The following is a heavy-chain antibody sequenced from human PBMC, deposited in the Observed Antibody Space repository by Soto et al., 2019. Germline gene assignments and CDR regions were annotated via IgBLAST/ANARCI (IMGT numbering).Heavy chain of an antibody. CDR2: IYYSGST. J-gene: IGHJ4*02. D-gene: IGHD3-22*01. Sequence: SETLSLTCTVSGGSVSSGSYYWSWIRQPPGKGLEWIGYIYYSGSTNYNPSLKSRVTISVDTSKNQFSLKLSSVTAADTAVYYCARGYYDSSGYYYLPNAFDYWGQGTLVTVSS. CDR1: GGSVSSGSYY. V-gene: IGHV4-61*01. CDR3: ARGYYDSSGYYYLPNAFDY.